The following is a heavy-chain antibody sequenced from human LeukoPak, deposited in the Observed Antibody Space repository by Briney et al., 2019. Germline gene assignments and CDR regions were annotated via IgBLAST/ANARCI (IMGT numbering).Heavy chain of an antibody. D-gene: IGHD2-21*02. CDR1: GGSFSGYY. J-gene: IGHJ5*02. V-gene: IGHV4-34*01. CDR2: INHSGST. Sequence: SETLSLTCAVYGGSFSGYYWSWIRQPPGKGLEWIGEINHSGSTNYNPSLNSRVTMSVDMSKNQFSLKMGSVTAADTGVYYCARVAVYCGSDCYSGWFDPWGQGTLVTVSS. CDR3: ARVAVYCGSDCYSGWFDP.